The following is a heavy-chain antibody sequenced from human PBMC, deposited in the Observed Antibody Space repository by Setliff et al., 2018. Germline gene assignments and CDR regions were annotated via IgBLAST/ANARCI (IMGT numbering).Heavy chain of an antibody. CDR3: ARDFIWGGLTGPDY. J-gene: IGHJ4*02. CDR1: GYTFIGHY. V-gene: IGHV1-2*02. Sequence: ASVKVSCKASGYTFIGHYMHWVRQAPGEGLEWMGWINPNNGETKFAQKFQGRVTLARDTSLKTHYMELSNLTSDDTAIYYCARDFIWGGLTGPDYWGQGTLVTVLL. CDR2: INPNNGET. D-gene: IGHD3-9*01.